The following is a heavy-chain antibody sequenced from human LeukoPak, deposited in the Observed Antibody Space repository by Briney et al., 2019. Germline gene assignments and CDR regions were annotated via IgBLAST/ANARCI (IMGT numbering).Heavy chain of an antibody. J-gene: IGHJ5*02. CDR2: IYHSGST. CDR1: GGSISSGGYS. V-gene: IGHV4-30-2*01. Sequence: PSQTLSLTCAVSGGSISSGGYSWSWLRQPPGKGLEWIGYIYHSGSTYYNPSLKSRVTISVDRSKNQFSLKLSSVPAADTAVYYCARGYCSSTSCPPWFDPWGQGTLVTVSS. D-gene: IGHD2-2*01. CDR3: ARGYCSSTSCPPWFDP.